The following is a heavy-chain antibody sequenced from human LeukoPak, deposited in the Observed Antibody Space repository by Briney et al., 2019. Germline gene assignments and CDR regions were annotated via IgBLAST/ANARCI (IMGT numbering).Heavy chain of an antibody. J-gene: IGHJ4*02. CDR1: GYTFSNFG. V-gene: IGHV1-18*01. CDR3: ARDGTSTDDY. CDR2: ISGNNDNP. Sequence: ASVKVSCKTSGYTFSNFGISWVRQAPGQGLEWMGWISGNNDNPNYGQKFQGGFTVTTDSSTSTAYMELRNLRSDDTAVYYCARDGTSTDDYWGQGTLVTVSS. D-gene: IGHD2-2*01.